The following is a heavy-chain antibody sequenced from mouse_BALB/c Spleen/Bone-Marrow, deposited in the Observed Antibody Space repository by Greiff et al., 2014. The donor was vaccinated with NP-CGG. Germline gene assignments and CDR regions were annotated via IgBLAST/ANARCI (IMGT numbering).Heavy chain of an antibody. Sequence: EVKLMESGAELVKPGASVKLSCTASGFNIKDTYMHWVKQRPEQGLEWIGRIDPANGNTKYDPKFQGKATITADTSSNTAYLQLGSLTSEDTAVYYCATDSSGYLDYWGQGTTLTVSS. J-gene: IGHJ2*01. CDR1: GFNIKDTY. CDR3: ATDSSGYLDY. V-gene: IGHV14-3*02. CDR2: IDPANGNT. D-gene: IGHD3-2*01.